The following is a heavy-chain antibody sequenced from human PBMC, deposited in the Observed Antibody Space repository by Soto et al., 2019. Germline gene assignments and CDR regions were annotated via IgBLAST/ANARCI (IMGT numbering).Heavy chain of an antibody. V-gene: IGHV3-23*01. D-gene: IGHD2-2*02. CDR3: AKDREIVVVPAAIA. Sequence: GGSLRLSCAASGFTFSSYAMSWVRQAPGKGLEWVSAISGGGGSTYYADSVKGRFTISRDNSKNTLYLQMNSLRAEDTAVYYCAKDREIVVVPAAIAWGQGTLVTVSS. CDR1: GFTFSSYA. J-gene: IGHJ4*02. CDR2: ISGGGGST.